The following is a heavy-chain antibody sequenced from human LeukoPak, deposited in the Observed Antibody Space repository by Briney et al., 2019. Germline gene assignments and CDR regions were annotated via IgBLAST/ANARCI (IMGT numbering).Heavy chain of an antibody. CDR2: IKQDGSEK. CDR3: VLGTRRFLEWFPKTVEYFQH. V-gene: IGHV3-7*01. J-gene: IGHJ1*01. D-gene: IGHD3-3*01. Sequence: GGSLRLSCAASGFTFSSYWMSWVRQAPGKGLEWVANIKQDGSEKYYVDSVKGRFTISRDNAKNSLYLQMNSLRAEDTAVYYCVLGTRRFLEWFPKTVEYFQHWGQGTLVTVSS. CDR1: GFTFSSYW.